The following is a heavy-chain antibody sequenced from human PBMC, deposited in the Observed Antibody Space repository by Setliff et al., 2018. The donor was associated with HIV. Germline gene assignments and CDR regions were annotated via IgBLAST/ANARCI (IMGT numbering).Heavy chain of an antibody. CDR1: GFTFSDYY. Sequence: GESLTISCAASGFTFSDYYMSWIRQAPGKGLEWVSYISRSGTIIYYADSVRGRFTISRDNAKNSLYLQMNSLRAEDTAVYYCAGDTELAYVDYWGQGTLVTVS. V-gene: IGHV3-11*01. CDR2: ISRSGTII. J-gene: IGHJ4*02. CDR3: AGDTELAYVDY. D-gene: IGHD4-4*01.